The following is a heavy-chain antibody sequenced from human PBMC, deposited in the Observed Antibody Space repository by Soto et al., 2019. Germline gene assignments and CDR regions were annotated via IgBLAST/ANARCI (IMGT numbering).Heavy chain of an antibody. CDR3: ARGSPLFMGY. Sequence: ASVKVSCKASGCTFTSYAMHWVRQAPGQRLEWMGWINAGNGNTKYSQKFQDRVTITRDTSASTAYMELSSLRSEDTALYYCARGSPLFMGYWGQGTLVTVSS. CDR2: INAGNGNT. V-gene: IGHV1-3*01. CDR1: GCTFTSYA. D-gene: IGHD3-10*01. J-gene: IGHJ4*02.